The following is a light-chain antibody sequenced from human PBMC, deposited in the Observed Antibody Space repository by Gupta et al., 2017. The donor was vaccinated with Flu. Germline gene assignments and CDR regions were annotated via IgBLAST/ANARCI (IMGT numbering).Light chain of an antibody. CDR1: SSDVGGHNY. V-gene: IGLV2-14*01. CDR3: NSYRNSGTPWV. CDR2: EVS. J-gene: IGLJ3*02. Sequence: SALTQPASVSGSPGQSITISCTGTSSDVGGHNYVSWYQQHPGKAPKLLIYEVSNRPSGVSWRFSGSKSGNTASLTISGLQAEDEADYYCNSYRNSGTPWVFGGGTTVTVL.